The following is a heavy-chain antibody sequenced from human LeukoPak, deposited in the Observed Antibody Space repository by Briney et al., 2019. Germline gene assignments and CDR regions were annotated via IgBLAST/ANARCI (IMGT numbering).Heavy chain of an antibody. D-gene: IGHD6-13*01. V-gene: IGHV3-53*01. CDR2: IYSGGST. CDR1: GFTVSSNY. Sequence: PGGSLRLSCAASGFTVSSNYMSWVRQAPGKGLEWVSVIYSGGSTYYADSVKGRFTISRDNSKNTLYLQMNSLRAEDTAVYYCARGGSSSWYEGFDYWGQGTLVTVSS. CDR3: ARGGSSSWYEGFDY. J-gene: IGHJ4*02.